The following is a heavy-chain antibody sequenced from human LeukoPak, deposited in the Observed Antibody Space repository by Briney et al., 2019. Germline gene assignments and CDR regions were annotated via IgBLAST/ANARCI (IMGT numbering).Heavy chain of an antibody. CDR1: GYRFTNTW. Sequence: GESLKISFKGSGYRFTNTWIGWVRPMPGKGLEWMGIIYPGDSDTSYRPSFQGHVTFSSDKSINTDIHHLSSPNAADNAMYYGAKHVAGEIDYWGQGTLVTVSS. J-gene: IGHJ4*02. CDR2: IYPGDSDT. CDR3: AKHVAGEIDY. V-gene: IGHV5-51*01. D-gene: IGHD7-27*01.